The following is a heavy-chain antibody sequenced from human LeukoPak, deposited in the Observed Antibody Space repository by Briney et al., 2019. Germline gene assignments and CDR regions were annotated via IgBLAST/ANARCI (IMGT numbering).Heavy chain of an antibody. D-gene: IGHD6-13*01. CDR1: GLTLRSYW. V-gene: IGHV3-74*01. Sequence: GGSLSLSCAASGLTLRSYWMHWVRQIPGKGLVWVSRIHRDGTSTHYADSVRGRFSISRDKAEDTLYLQTDNLSAADTAVYYCAREKEAACKWYFDRWGRGTLVTVSS. J-gene: IGHJ2*01. CDR2: IHRDGTST. CDR3: AREKEAACKWYFDR.